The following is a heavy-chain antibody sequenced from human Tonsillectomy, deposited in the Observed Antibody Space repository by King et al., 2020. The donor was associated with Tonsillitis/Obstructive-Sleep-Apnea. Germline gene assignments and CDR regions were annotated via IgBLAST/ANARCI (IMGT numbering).Heavy chain of an antibody. Sequence: QLVQSGAEVKKPGASVKVYCKASGYTFTSYYMHWVRQAPGQGLEWMGIINPSGGNTSYAQKFQGRVTMTREKFTSTVYMELSCLGSEDTAVYYCARGFSCGYHFDIWGQGTMVTVSS. V-gene: IGHV1-46*01. CDR3: ARGFSCGYHFDI. D-gene: IGHD3-22*01. J-gene: IGHJ3*02. CDR1: GYTFTSYY. CDR2: INPSGGNT.